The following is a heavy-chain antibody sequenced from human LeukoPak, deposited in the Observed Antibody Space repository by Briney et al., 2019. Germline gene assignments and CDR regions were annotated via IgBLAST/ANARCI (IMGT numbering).Heavy chain of an antibody. CDR3: AKGYCSGTSCYSGLD. V-gene: IGHV3-30*02. Sequence: GGSLRLSCAASGFTFSNFGMHWVRQAPGKGLEWVAFIRYDGSNKYYADSVKGRFTISRDNSKNTLSLQMNSLRPEDTAVYYCAKGYCSGTSCYSGLDWGQGTLVTVSS. J-gene: IGHJ4*02. CDR2: IRYDGSNK. CDR1: GFTFSNFG. D-gene: IGHD2-2*01.